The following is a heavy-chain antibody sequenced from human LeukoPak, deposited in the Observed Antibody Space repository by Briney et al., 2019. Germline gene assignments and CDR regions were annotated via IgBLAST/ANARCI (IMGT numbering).Heavy chain of an antibody. CDR1: GFPFSSYA. J-gene: IGHJ3*02. CDR2: ISYDGSNK. CDR3: ARSYDYGDYHDAFDI. D-gene: IGHD4-17*01. Sequence: GGSLRLSCAACGFPFSSYAMHWLRQAPGKGLEGVAVISYDGSNKYYADSVKGRFTISRDNSKNTLYLQMNSLRAEDTAVYYCARSYDYGDYHDAFDIWGQGTMVTVSS. V-gene: IGHV3-30-3*01.